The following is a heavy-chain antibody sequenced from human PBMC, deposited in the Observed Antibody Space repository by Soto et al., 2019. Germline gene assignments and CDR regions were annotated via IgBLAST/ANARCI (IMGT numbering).Heavy chain of an antibody. Sequence: QVQLVESGGGVVQPGRSLRLSCAASGFTFSNYAMYWVRQAPGKGLECVAVISYDGNNKYYADSVKGRFTISRYNSKNMLYLKLNILRAEDTAVYYCARAGCDGGTCYTLVGLRYGMDVWGQGTTVTVSS. J-gene: IGHJ6*02. CDR2: ISYDGNNK. D-gene: IGHD2-15*01. V-gene: IGHV3-30-3*01. CDR3: ARAGCDGGTCYTLVGLRYGMDV. CDR1: GFTFSNYA.